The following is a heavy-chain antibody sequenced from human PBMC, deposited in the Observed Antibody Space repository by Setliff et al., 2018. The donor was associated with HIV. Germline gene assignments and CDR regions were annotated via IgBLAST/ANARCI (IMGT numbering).Heavy chain of an antibody. CDR2: INSDGSST. CDR3: ARSTWFGSWYYFDY. Sequence: QPGGSLRLSCVVSGFTFSTSWMTWVRQAPGKGLVWVSRINSDGSSTSYADSVKGRFTISRDNAKNTLYLQMNSLRAEDTAVYYCARSTWFGSWYYFDYWGQGTLVTVSS. V-gene: IGHV3-74*01. CDR1: GFTFSTSW. J-gene: IGHJ4*02. D-gene: IGHD6-13*01.